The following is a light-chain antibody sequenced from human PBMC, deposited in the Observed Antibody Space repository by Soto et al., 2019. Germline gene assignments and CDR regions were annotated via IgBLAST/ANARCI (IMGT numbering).Light chain of an antibody. V-gene: IGKV3-20*01. CDR1: QHVTTTY. CDR2: GAS. CDR3: QQYDSSFT. Sequence: IVLTQSPATLSLSPGEXXXXXXTASQHVTTTYIAWYQQKFGQAPRLXXXGASTRATGTPDRFTGGGFGTDFTLTISRVEPEDFAVYYCQQYDSSFTFGGGTKVDI. J-gene: IGKJ4*01.